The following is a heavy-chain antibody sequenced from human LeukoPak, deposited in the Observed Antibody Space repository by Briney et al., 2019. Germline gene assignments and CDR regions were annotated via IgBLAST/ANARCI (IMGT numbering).Heavy chain of an antibody. CDR2: IHYSGST. Sequence: SETLSLTCTVSGGSISSYHWIWIRQPPGKGLEWIGYIHYSGSTNYNPSLKSRVTISVDTSKNQFSLKLSSVTAADTAVYYCARDGVAGVVTLWGQGTLVTVSS. V-gene: IGHV4-59*01. CDR1: GGSISSYH. CDR3: ARDGVAGVVTL. J-gene: IGHJ4*02. D-gene: IGHD3-3*01.